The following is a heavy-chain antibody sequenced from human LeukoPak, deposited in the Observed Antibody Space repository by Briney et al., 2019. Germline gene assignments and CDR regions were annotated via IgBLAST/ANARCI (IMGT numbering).Heavy chain of an antibody. CDR3: ASFLDGYNYDY. Sequence: SETLSLTCTVSGGSISSYYWSWIRQPPGKGLEWIGYIYYSGSTNYNPSLKSRVTISVDTSKNQFSLKLSSVTAADTAVYYCASFLDGYNYDYWGQGTLVTVSS. V-gene: IGHV4-59*12. CDR1: GGSISSYY. CDR2: IYYSGST. J-gene: IGHJ4*02. D-gene: IGHD5-24*01.